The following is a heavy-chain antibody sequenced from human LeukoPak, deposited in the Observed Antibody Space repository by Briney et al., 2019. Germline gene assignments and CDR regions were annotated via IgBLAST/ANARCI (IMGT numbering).Heavy chain of an antibody. J-gene: IGHJ4*02. CDR1: GYSFIRYW. D-gene: IGHD6-19*01. CDR2: IYPGDSDT. V-gene: IGHV5-51*01. Sequence: GESLKISCKGSGYSFIRYWIGWVRQMPGKGLECMGIIYPGDSDTRYSPSFQGLVTISADRSISTAYLQWTSLKASDTAMYYCARHMASGVYFDYWGQGTLVTVSS. CDR3: ARHMASGVYFDY.